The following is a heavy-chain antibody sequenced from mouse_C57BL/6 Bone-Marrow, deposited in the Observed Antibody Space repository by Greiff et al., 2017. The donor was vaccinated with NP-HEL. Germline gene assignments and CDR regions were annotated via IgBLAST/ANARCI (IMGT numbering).Heavy chain of an antibody. CDR3: AGGLRREGLGY. D-gene: IGHD2-4*01. CDR2: IDPSDSYT. Sequence: QVQLQQPGAELVRPGTSVKLSCKASGYTFTSYWMHWVKQRPGQGLEWIGVIDPSDSYTNYNQKFKGKATLTVDTSSSTAYMQLSSLTSEDSAVYYCAGGLRREGLGYWGQGTTLTVSS. J-gene: IGHJ2*01. V-gene: IGHV1-59*01. CDR1: GYTFTSYW.